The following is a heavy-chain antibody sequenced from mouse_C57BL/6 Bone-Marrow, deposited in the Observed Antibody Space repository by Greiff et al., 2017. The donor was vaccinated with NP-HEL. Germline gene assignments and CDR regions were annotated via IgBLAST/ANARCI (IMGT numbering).Heavy chain of an antibody. J-gene: IGHJ4*01. D-gene: IGHD2-5*01. CDR1: GYTFTSYW. V-gene: IGHV1-50*01. Sequence: QVQLQQPGAELVKPGASVKLSCKASGYTFTSYWMQWVKQRPGQGLEWIGEIDPSDSYTNYNQKFKGKATLTVDTSSSTAYMQLSSLTSEDSAVYYCAGRAYYSNSYAMDYWGQGTLVTVSS. CDR3: AGRAYYSNSYAMDY. CDR2: IDPSDSYT.